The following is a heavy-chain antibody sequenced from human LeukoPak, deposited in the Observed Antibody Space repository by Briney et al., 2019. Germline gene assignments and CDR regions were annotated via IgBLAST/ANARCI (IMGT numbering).Heavy chain of an antibody. Sequence: GGSLRLSCAASGFTFGSYAMSWVRQAPGKGLEWVSAISGSGGSTYYADSVKGRFTISRDNSKNTLYLQMNSLRAEDTAVYYCAKDSAPTVTPLWGQGTLVTVSS. J-gene: IGHJ4*02. CDR1: GFTFGSYA. CDR2: ISGSGGST. CDR3: AKDSAPTVTPL. V-gene: IGHV3-23*01. D-gene: IGHD4-17*01.